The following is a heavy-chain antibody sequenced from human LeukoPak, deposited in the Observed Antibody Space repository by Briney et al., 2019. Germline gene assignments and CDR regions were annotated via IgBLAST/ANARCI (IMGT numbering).Heavy chain of an antibody. J-gene: IGHJ5*02. Sequence: ASETLSLTCTVSGGSISSSSYYWGWIRQPPGKGLEWIGSIYYSGSTYYNPSLKSRVTISVDTSKNQFSLKLSSVTAADTAVYYCARERQQPAVLDPWGQGTLVTVSS. V-gene: IGHV4-39*07. CDR1: GGSISSSSYY. CDR3: ARERQQPAVLDP. D-gene: IGHD6-13*01. CDR2: IYYSGST.